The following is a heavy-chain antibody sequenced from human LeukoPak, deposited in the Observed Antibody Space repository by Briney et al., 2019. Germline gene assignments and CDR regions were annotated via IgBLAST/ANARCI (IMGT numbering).Heavy chain of an antibody. V-gene: IGHV3-7*01. CDR2: IKQDGSEK. CDR1: GFTFSSYW. CDR3: ASGGCRSISCYYNWFDL. D-gene: IGHD2-2*01. Sequence: GGSLRLSCAASGFTFSSYWMSWVRQAPGKGLEWVANIKQDGSEKYYVDSVKGRFTISRDNAKNSLYLQMNSLRAEDTAVYYCASGGCRSISCYYNWFDLWGQGTLVTVSS. J-gene: IGHJ5*02.